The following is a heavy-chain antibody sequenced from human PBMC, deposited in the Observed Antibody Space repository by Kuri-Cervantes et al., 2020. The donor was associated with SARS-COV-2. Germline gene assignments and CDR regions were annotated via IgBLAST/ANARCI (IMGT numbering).Heavy chain of an antibody. V-gene: IGHV3-30-3*01. CDR1: GFTFSSYA. D-gene: IGHD1-26*01. CDR2: ISYDGSNK. J-gene: IGHJ5*02. Sequence: GESLKISCAASGFTFSSYAMHWVRQAPGKGLEWVAVISYDGSNKYYADSVKGRFTISRDNSKNTLYLQMNSLRAEGTAVYYCARAGGGSYYGWFDPWGQGTLVTVSS. CDR3: ARAGGGSYYGWFDP.